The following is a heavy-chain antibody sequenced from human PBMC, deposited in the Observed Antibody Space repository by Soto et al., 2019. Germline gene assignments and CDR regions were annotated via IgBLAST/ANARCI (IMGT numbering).Heavy chain of an antibody. CDR2: IYYSGST. Sequence: QLQLQESGPGLVKPSETLSLTCTVSGGSISSSSYYWGWIRQPPGKGLEWIGSIYYSGSTYYNPSLKSRVTISVDTSKNQFSLKLSSVTAADTAVYYCARLTQGSGRTPDYWGQGTLVTVSS. CDR1: GGSISSSSYY. J-gene: IGHJ4*02. D-gene: IGHD3-10*01. V-gene: IGHV4-39*01. CDR3: ARLTQGSGRTPDY.